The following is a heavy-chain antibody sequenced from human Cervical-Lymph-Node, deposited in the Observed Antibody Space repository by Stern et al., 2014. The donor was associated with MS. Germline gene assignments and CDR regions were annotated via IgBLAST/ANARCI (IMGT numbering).Heavy chain of an antibody. Sequence: QLQLQESGPGLVKPSETLSLTCPVSGASISSYYWNWIRQPPGKGLEWIGYIYYTGTTNYNPSLKGRVAISLDTSKNQFSLILRSVSAADTAVYYCARKSLSMDHYFDSWGQGTLVTVSS. V-gene: IGHV4-59*01. D-gene: IGHD2-2*03. CDR2: IYYTGTT. CDR3: ARKSLSMDHYFDS. CDR1: GASISSYY. J-gene: IGHJ4*02.